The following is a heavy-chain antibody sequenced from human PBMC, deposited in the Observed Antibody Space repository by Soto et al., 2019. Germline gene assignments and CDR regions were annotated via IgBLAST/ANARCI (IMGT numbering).Heavy chain of an antibody. Sequence: GGSLRLSCAASGFTFSSYGMHWVRQAPGKGLEWVAVISYDGSNKYYADSVKGRFTISRDNSKNTLYLQMNSLRAEDTAVYYCARLRRSPLSFDPWGQGTLVTVSS. CDR1: GFTFSSYG. CDR2: ISYDGSNK. V-gene: IGHV3-30*03. D-gene: IGHD3-16*01. J-gene: IGHJ5*02. CDR3: ARLRRSPLSFDP.